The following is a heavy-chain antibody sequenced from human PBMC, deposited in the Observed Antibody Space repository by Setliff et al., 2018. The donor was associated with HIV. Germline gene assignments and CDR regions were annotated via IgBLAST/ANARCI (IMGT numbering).Heavy chain of an antibody. CDR3: ARGGEGYYDSSGYHIYY. J-gene: IGHJ4*02. CDR2: INAGNGNT. D-gene: IGHD3-22*01. CDR1: GGTFSSYA. V-gene: IGHV1-3*01. Sequence: ASVKVSCKASGGTFSSYAISWVRQAPGQGLEWMGWINAGNGNTKYSQKFQGRVTITRDTSASTAYMELSSLRSEDTAVYYCARGGEGYYDSSGYHIYYWGQGTLVTVSS.